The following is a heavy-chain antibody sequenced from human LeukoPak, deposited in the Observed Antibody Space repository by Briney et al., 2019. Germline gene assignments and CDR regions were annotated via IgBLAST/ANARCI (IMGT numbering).Heavy chain of an antibody. CDR2: INPNSGGT. J-gene: IGHJ4*02. V-gene: IGHV1-2*02. CDR3: ARTWVGVAHFDY. Sequence: ASVKVSCKASGYTFNGHYMHWVRQAPGQGLEWMGWINPNSGGTNYAQKFQGRVTMTRDTSISTAYMELSRLRSDDTAVYYCARTWVGVAHFDYWGQGTLVTVSS. D-gene: IGHD3-3*01. CDR1: GYTFNGHY.